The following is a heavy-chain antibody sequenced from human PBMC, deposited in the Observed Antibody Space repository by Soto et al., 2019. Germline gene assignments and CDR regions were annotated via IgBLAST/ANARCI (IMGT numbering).Heavy chain of an antibody. CDR2: ISNDGNKN. D-gene: IGHD2-2*02. J-gene: IGHJ6*02. CDR3: ARRCSSTTCHSPYYYGMDV. CDR1: GFTFTNYA. Sequence: SLRLSCAASGFTFTNYAMHWVRQAPGKGLEWLALISNDGNKNYSAGSVKGRFTISRDNAHFTVSLQMDSLRAEDTAVYYCARRCSSTTCHSPYYYGMDVWGQGTTVTVSS. V-gene: IGHV3-30-3*01.